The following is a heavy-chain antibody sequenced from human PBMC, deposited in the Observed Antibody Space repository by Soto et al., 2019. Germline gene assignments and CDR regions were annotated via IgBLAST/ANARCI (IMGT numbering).Heavy chain of an antibody. Sequence: ESGGGLVQPGGSLRLSWAASGFTFSSYPMSWVRQAPGKGLEWVPAISGSGGSTYYADFVKGRFTISRDNAKNTLYLQMNSLRAEDTAVYYCAKNSSPFDPWGQGTLVTVSS. CDR2: ISGSGGST. CDR1: GFTFSSYP. D-gene: IGHD6-13*01. J-gene: IGHJ5*02. V-gene: IGHV3-23*01. CDR3: AKNSSPFDP.